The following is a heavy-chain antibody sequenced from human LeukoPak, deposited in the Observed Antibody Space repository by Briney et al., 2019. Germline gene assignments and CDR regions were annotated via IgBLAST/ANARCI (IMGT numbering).Heavy chain of an antibody. CDR2: IIPIFGTA. CDR1: GGTFSSYA. CDR3: ARENIVVVPGNYYYYGMDV. V-gene: IGHV1-69*13. J-gene: IGHJ6*02. D-gene: IGHD2-2*01. Sequence: SVKVSCKASGGTFSSYAISWVRQAPGQGLEWMGGIIPIFGTANYAQKFQGRVTITADESTSTAYMELSSLRSEDTAVYYCARENIVVVPGNYYYYGMDVWGQGTTVTVSS.